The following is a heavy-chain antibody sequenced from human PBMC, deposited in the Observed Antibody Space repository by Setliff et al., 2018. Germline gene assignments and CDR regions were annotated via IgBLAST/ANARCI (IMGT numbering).Heavy chain of an antibody. CDR1: GGTFSSYA. J-gene: IGHJ4*02. CDR3: ARVSRSYGLPLDY. CDR2: IIPIFGTA. D-gene: IGHD5-18*01. Sequence: SVKVSCKASGGTFSSYAISWVRQAPGQGLEWMGRIIPIFGTANYAQKFQGRVTITADKSTSTAYMELSSLRSEDTAVYYCARVSRSYGLPLDYWGQGTLVTVSS. V-gene: IGHV1-69*06.